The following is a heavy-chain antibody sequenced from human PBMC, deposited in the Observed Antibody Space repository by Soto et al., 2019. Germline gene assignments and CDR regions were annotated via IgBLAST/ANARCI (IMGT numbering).Heavy chain of an antibody. CDR2: IYYSGST. D-gene: IGHD4-17*01. V-gene: IGHV4-30-4*01. Sequence: TLSLTCTVSGGSISSGDYYWSWIRQPPGKGLEWIGYIYYSGSTYYNPSLKSRVTISVDTSKNQFSLKLSSVTAADTAVYYCASSTRSVTTSNFDYWGQGTLVTVSS. CDR3: ASSTRSVTTSNFDY. J-gene: IGHJ4*02. CDR1: GGSISSGDYY.